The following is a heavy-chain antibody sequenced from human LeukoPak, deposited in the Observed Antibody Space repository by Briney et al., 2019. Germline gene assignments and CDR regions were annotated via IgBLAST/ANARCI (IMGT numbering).Heavy chain of an antibody. D-gene: IGHD2-2*02. V-gene: IGHV4-59*01. J-gene: IGHJ5*02. CDR1: GGSISSYY. Sequence: SETLSLTCTVSGGSISSYYWSWIRQPPGKGLEWIGYIYYSGSTNYNPSLKSRVTISVDTSKNQFSLKLSSVTAADTAVYYCASLDCSSTSCYSARDNWFDPWGQGTLVTVSS. CDR2: IYYSGST. CDR3: ASLDCSSTSCYSARDNWFDP.